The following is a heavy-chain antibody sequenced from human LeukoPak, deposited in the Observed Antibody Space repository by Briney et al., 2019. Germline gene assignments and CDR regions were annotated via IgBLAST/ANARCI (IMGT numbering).Heavy chain of an antibody. CDR1: GFTFSTYA. D-gene: IGHD3-16*02. V-gene: IGHV3-23*01. J-gene: IGHJ4*02. Sequence: PGGSLRLSCAASGFTFSTYAMSWVRQTPVKGLEWVSTISNNGARTYYADSVKGRFTISRDNSRNTLYLQMNSLRVEDTAVYYCAKGGGLVTYYFDFWGQGTLVTVSS. CDR3: AKGGGLVTYYFDF. CDR2: ISNNGART.